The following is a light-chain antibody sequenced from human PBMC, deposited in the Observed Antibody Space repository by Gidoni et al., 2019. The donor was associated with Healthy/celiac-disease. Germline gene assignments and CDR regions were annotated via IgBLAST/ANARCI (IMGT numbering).Light chain of an antibody. CDR1: QGISSA. CDR2: DAS. CDR3: QQFNNYPLT. V-gene: IGKV1D-13*01. Sequence: AIQLNQSPSSLSASVGDRVTITCRASQGISSALAWYQQKQGKAPKLLLYDASSLESGVPSRFSGSVSGTDFTLTISSLHPEDFATYYCQQFNNYPLTFGGGTKVEIK. J-gene: IGKJ4*01.